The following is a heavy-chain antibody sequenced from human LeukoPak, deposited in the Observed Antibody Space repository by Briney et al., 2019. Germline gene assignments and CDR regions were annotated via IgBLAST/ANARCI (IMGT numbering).Heavy chain of an antibody. Sequence: GASLRLSRAASGFTFSDHDMDSVRQAPGKGLEWVGRVRKKTNSYTTEYAASVKGRFTISRDDSQNSLYLQMNSQTAEDTAVYYCARLVGANNWGQGTLVIVSS. CDR2: VRKKTNSYTT. D-gene: IGHD1-26*01. V-gene: IGHV3-72*01. CDR3: ARLVGANN. CDR1: GFTFSDHD. J-gene: IGHJ4*02.